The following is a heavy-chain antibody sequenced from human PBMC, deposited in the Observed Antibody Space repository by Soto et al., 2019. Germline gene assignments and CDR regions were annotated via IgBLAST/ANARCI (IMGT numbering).Heavy chain of an antibody. V-gene: IGHV3-23*01. D-gene: IGHD3-10*01. CDR2: ISGSGDFT. CDR1: GFTFSNYA. Sequence: GGSLRLSCAASGFTFSNYAISWVRQTPGKGLEWVSVISGSGDFTYYADSVKGRFTISRDNPKNTIYLQMNSLRAEDTAVYYCAKGFYGSGSYYHERPFDSWGQGTLVIVSS. CDR3: AKGFYGSGSYYHERPFDS. J-gene: IGHJ4*02.